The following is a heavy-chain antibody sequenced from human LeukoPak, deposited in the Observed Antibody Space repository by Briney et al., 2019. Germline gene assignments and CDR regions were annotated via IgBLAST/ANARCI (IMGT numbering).Heavy chain of an antibody. CDR3: ARDLNDYYGSGSSYNWFDP. CDR2: ISYDGSNK. Sequence: PGGSLRLSCAASGFTFSSYAMHWVRQAPGKGLEWVAVISYDGSNKYYADSVKGRFTISRDNSKNTLYLQMNSLRAEDTAVYYCARDLNDYYGSGSSYNWFDPRGQGTLVTVSS. J-gene: IGHJ5*02. CDR1: GFTFSSYA. V-gene: IGHV3-30-3*01. D-gene: IGHD3-10*01.